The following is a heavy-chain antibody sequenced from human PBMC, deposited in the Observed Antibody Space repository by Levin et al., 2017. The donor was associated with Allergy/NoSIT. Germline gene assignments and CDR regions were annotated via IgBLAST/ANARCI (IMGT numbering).Heavy chain of an antibody. CDR2: IFFGGST. V-gene: IGHV4-39*01. Sequence: PSETLSLTCTVSGGAISGSPHYWGWIRQSPGKGLEWIGSIFFGGSTFYFPSLESRLRISVDTSKNQFSLKLTSVTASDTAIYYCARHRFPGDFDYWAREPWSPSPQ. J-gene: IGHJ4*02. CDR3: ARHRFPGDFDY. CDR1: GGAISGSPHY. D-gene: IGHD3-10*01.